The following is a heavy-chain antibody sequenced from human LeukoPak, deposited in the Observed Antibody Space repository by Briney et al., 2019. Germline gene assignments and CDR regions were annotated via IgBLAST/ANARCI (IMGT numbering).Heavy chain of an antibody. CDR1: GGSISRNSYS. J-gene: IGHJ6*03. D-gene: IGHD6-25*01. V-gene: IGHV4-39*07. CDR3: ARDRYGSGWEVPGYYYYMDV. CDR2: IFYSGGT. Sequence: SSETLSLTCTVSGGSISRNSYSWGWIRQPPGKGLEWIGSIFYSGGTYYNPSLKSRVTISVDTSMNQFSLKLSSVTAADTAVYYCARDRYGSGWEVPGYYYYMDVWGKGTTVTVSS.